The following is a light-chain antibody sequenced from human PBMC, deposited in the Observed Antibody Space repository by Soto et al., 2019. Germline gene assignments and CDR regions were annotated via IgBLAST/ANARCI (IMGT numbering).Light chain of an antibody. J-gene: IGKJ4*01. CDR3: QQSYSTPLT. Sequence: DIQLTQSPSSLXAXVXXXXXXXXXXSQSISSYLNWYQQKPGKAPKLLIYAASSLQSGVPSRFSGSGSGTDFTLTISSLQPEDFATYYCQQSYSTPLTFGGGTKX. V-gene: IGKV1-39*01. CDR2: AAS. CDR1: QSISSY.